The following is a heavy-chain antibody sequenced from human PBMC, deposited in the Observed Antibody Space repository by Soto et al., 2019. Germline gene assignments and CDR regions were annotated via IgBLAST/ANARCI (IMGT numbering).Heavy chain of an antibody. Sequence: QVQLVQSGAEVKKPGASVKVSCKASGYTFTSYGISWVRQAPGQGLEWMGWISAYNGNTNYAQKLQGRVTMTTDTPTNTAYMELRSLRSDDTAVYYGARFPRSSGWDGGGDYWGQGTLVTVSS. D-gene: IGHD6-19*01. CDR2: ISAYNGNT. J-gene: IGHJ4*02. CDR1: GYTFTSYG. CDR3: ARFPRSSGWDGGGDY. V-gene: IGHV1-18*01.